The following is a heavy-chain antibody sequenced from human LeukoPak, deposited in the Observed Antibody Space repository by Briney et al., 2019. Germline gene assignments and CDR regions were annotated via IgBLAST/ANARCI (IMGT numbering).Heavy chain of an antibody. CDR3: VRDRGTYRPIDY. V-gene: IGHV3-21*04. CDR2: ISYTGTYI. D-gene: IGHD1-26*01. J-gene: IGHJ4*02. Sequence: GGSLRLSCAASGFTFSSYWLHWVRQAPGKGLEWVSSISYTGTYIYYADSVKGRFTISRDNAQNSLYLQMNSLRAEDTAIYYCVRDRGTYRPIDYWGQGTLVTVSS. CDR1: GFTFSSYW.